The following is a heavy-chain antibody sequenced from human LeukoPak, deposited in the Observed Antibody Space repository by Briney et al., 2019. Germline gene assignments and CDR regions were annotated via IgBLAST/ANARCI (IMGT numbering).Heavy chain of an antibody. Sequence: PSETLSLTCTVLGVSFSSYYWSWIRQPPGKGREWFGYIYFSGNTNYKPSLKNRVTMSVDTCKKQLSLRLSSVTAPDTAVCYCARDSRAFVISGQRTIVTVSS. V-gene: IGHV4-59*01. CDR3: ARDSRAFVI. J-gene: IGHJ3*02. CDR2: IYFSGNT. CDR1: GVSFSSYY.